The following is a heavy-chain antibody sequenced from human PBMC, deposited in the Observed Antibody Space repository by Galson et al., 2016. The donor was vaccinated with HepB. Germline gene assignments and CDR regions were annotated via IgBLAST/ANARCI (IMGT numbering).Heavy chain of an antibody. CDR3: ARDRDSSWTWDTHNGMGV. V-gene: IGHV4-4*02. J-gene: IGHJ6*02. CDR1: GGSISSGTW. D-gene: IGHD6-13*01. Sequence: SETLSLTCAVSGGSISSGTWWSWVRQPPGKGLEWIGEIYHSGSTANYNPSLKSRVTISVHKSKNQFSLRLSSVTAADTAVYYCARDRDSSWTWDTHNGMGVCGQGTTVTVSS. CDR2: IYHSGSTA.